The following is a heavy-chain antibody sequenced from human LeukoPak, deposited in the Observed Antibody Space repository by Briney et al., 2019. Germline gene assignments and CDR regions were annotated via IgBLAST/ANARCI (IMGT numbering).Heavy chain of an antibody. V-gene: IGHV4-61*02. Sequence: SQTLSLTCTVSGGSISSGSYYWSWIRQPAGKGLEWIGRIYTSGSTNYNPSLKSRVTISVDTSKNQFSLKLSSVTAADTAVYYCARDLDNWNYDWFAPWGQGTLVTVSS. CDR1: GGSISSGSYY. CDR3: ARDLDNWNYDWFAP. J-gene: IGHJ5*02. D-gene: IGHD1-7*01. CDR2: IYTSGST.